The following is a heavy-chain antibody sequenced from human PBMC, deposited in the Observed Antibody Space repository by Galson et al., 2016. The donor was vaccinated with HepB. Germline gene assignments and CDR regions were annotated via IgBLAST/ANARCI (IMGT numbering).Heavy chain of an antibody. CDR3: ARSWGSGSLNYYYYAMDV. CDR2: INGGNGNT. J-gene: IGHJ6*02. D-gene: IGHD3-10*01. CDR1: GYMFTSYG. V-gene: IGHV1-3*01. Sequence: SVKVSCRASGYMFTSYGMHWVRQAPGQRPEWVGWINGGNGNTKYSQKLQGRLNITRDTSASTAYMELSSLRSEDTAVYYCARSWGSGSLNYYYYAMDVWGLATTVTVSS.